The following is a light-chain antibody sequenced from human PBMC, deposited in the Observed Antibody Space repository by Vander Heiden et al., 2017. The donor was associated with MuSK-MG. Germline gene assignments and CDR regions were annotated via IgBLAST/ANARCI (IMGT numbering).Light chain of an antibody. J-gene: IGKJ1*01. CDR2: DAS. Sequence: DIQMTQSPSTLSASVGDRVTITCRASQSISSWLAWYQQKPGKAPKLLIYDASSLESGVPSRFSGSGSGTEFTLTISSLQPDDFATYYCQQYKSYSQTWTFGQGTKVEIK. CDR1: QSISSW. CDR3: QQYKSYSQTWT. V-gene: IGKV1-5*01.